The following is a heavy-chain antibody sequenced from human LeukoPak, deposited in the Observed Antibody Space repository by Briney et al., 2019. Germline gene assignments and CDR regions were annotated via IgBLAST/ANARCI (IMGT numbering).Heavy chain of an antibody. V-gene: IGHV1-46*01. CDR3: ARTYSSSWFYCDS. J-gene: IGHJ4*02. CDR2: INPSSGST. Sequence: GASVKVSCKASGSTFTRYYIHWVRQAPGQGLDWMGMINPSSGSTRFAQMFQDRVTMTRDTSTSAVYMELSSLTSEDTAMYYCARTYSSSWFYCDSWGQGTLVTVSS. CDR1: GSTFTRYY. D-gene: IGHD6-13*01.